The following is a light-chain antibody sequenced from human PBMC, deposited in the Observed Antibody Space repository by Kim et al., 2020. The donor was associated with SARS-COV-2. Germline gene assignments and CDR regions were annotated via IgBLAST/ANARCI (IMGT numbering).Light chain of an antibody. CDR1: SSNIGSNY. V-gene: IGLV1-47*01. Sequence: ELTQPPSASGTPGQRVTISCSGSSSNIGSNYVYWYQQLPGTAPKLLIYRNNQRPSGVPDRFSGFKSGTSASLAISGLRSEDEAVYYCAAWDDSPLWVF. CDR3: AAWDDSPLWV. CDR2: RNN. J-gene: IGLJ3*02.